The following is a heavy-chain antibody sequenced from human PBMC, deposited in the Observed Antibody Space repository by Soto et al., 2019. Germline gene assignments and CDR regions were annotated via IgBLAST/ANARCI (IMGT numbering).Heavy chain of an antibody. CDR2: VWHDGGSK. D-gene: IGHD3-22*01. J-gene: IGHJ4*02. CDR1: GFNFRTYG. V-gene: IGHV3-33*01. CDR3: ARDADISNHFSYCNY. Sequence: QVQLVESGGGVVQPGTSLRLSCAASGFNFRTYGMHWVRQAPGKGLEWVAMVWHDGGSKYYADSVKGRFTISRDNSENTLYLEMNSLSAEDTALYYCARDADISNHFSYCNYWGQGILVTVSS.